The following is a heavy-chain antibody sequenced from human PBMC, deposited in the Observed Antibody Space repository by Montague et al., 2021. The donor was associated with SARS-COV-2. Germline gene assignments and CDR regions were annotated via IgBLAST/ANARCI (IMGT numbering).Heavy chain of an antibody. CDR2: INQGGAP. CDR3: ARGRPVQGSFRHFDSISSGALDI. CDR1: RGSFSNYY. Sequence: SETLSLTCAVSRGSFSNYYWTWIRQSPGKGLEWIGEINQGGAPNXTPSLKSQVTISLDTPKKQISLKLNSVTVADTAVFFCARGRPVQGSFRHFDSISSGALDIWAQGSLVIVSS. J-gene: IGHJ3*02. V-gene: IGHV4-34*01. D-gene: IGHD3-9*01.